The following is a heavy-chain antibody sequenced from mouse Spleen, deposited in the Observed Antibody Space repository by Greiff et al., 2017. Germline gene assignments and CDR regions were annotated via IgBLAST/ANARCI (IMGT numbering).Heavy chain of an antibody. D-gene: IGHD2-4*01. CDR1: GYTFTDYY. CDR2: INPNNGGT. CDR3: ARSRSTMIDAMDY. J-gene: IGHJ4*01. Sequence: EVQLQQSGPELVKPGASVKISCKASGYTFTDYYMNWVKQSHGKSLEWIGDINPNNGGTSYNQKFKAKATLTVDKSSSTAYMELRSLTSEDSAVYYCARSRSTMIDAMDYWGQGTSVTVSS. V-gene: IGHV1-26*01.